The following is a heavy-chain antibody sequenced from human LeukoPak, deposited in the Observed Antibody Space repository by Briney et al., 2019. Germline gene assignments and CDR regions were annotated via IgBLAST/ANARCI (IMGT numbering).Heavy chain of an antibody. CDR2: IIPIFGTA. CDR1: GGTFSSYA. D-gene: IGHD3-22*01. Sequence: ASVKVSCKASGGTFSSYAISWVRQAPGQGLEWMGGIIPIFGTANYAHKFQGRVTITADKSTSTAYMELSSLRSEDTAVYYCARVRDSSGYYRGYYYYMDVWGKGTTVTVSS. V-gene: IGHV1-69*06. CDR3: ARVRDSSGYYRGYYYYMDV. J-gene: IGHJ6*03.